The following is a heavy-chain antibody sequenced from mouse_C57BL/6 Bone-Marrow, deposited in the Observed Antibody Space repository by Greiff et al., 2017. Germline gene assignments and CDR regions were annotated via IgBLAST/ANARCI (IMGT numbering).Heavy chain of an antibody. CDR2: IDPEDGET. Sequence: VQLQQSGAELVKPGASVKLSCTASGFNIKDYYMHWVKQRTEQGLEWIGKIDPEDGETKYAPKFQGKATITADTSSNTAYLQLSSLTSEDTAVYYCEGGYGNSYYFDYWGQGTTLTVSS. V-gene: IGHV14-2*01. J-gene: IGHJ2*01. D-gene: IGHD2-1*01. CDR3: EGGYGNSYYFDY. CDR1: GFNIKDYY.